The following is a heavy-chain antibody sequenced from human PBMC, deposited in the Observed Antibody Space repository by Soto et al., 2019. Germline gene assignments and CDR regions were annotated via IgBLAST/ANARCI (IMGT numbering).Heavy chain of an antibody. CDR2: IIPIFGTA. J-gene: IGHJ6*02. V-gene: IGHV1-69*06. D-gene: IGHD3-3*01. CDR1: GGTFSSYA. Sequence: SVKVSCKXSGGTFSSYAISWVRQAPGQGLEWMGGIIPIFGTANYAQKFQGRVTITADKSTSTAYMELSSLRSEDTAVYYCARGDFWSGYYPNYYYYGMDVWGQGTTVTVSS. CDR3: ARGDFWSGYYPNYYYYGMDV.